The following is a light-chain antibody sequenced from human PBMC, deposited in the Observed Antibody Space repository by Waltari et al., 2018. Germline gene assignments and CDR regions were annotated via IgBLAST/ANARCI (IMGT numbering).Light chain of an antibody. J-gene: IGLJ2*01. CDR3: CSYASGDTIL. CDR2: EGS. CDR1: SSDVGSYTL. Sequence: QSALTQPASVSGYPGQSITISCTGTSSDVGSYTLVSWFQHHPGKAPQLMIYEGSKRPSGVSNRFSGSKSGNTASLTISGLQAEDEADYYCCSYASGDTILFGGGTKLTVL. V-gene: IGLV2-23*01.